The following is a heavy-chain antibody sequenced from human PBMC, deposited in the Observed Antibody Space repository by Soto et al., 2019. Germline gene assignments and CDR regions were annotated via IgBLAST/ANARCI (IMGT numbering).Heavy chain of an antibody. D-gene: IGHD2-8*01. Sequence: PSETLSLTCTVSGGSISSYYWSWIRQPPGKGLEWIGYIYHSGSTNYNPSLKSRVTISVDTSKNQFSLKLSSVTAADTALYYCATARHCSNDACPAAEWGQGTLVTVSS. J-gene: IGHJ4*02. V-gene: IGHV4-59*01. CDR1: GGSISSYY. CDR3: ATARHCSNDACPAAE. CDR2: IYHSGST.